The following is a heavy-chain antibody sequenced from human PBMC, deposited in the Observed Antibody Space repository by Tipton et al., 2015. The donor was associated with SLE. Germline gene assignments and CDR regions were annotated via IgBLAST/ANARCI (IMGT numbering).Heavy chain of an antibody. Sequence: GSLRLSCAASGFTFSSYEMNWVRQAPGKGLEWVSYISSSGSTIYYADSVKGRFTISRDNAKNSLYLQMNSLRAEDTAVYYCARGGLLDYDILTGYYPLYGMDVWGQGTTVTVSS. D-gene: IGHD3-9*01. CDR3: ARGGLLDYDILTGYYPLYGMDV. CDR2: ISSSGSTI. J-gene: IGHJ6*02. V-gene: IGHV3-48*03. CDR1: GFTFSSYE.